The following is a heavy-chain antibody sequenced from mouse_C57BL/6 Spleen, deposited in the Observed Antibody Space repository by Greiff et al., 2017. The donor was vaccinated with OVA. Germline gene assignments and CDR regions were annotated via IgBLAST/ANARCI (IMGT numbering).Heavy chain of an antibody. J-gene: IGHJ4*01. Sequence: EVKLVESGPGLVKPSQSLSLTCSVTGYSITSGYYWNWIRQFPGNKLEWMGYISYDGSNNYNPSLKNRISITRDTSKNQFFLKLNSVTTEDTATYYCARDPYYYGTGMDYWGKGTSVTVSS. CDR1: GYSITSGYY. V-gene: IGHV3-6*01. CDR2: ISYDGSN. D-gene: IGHD1-1*01. CDR3: ARDPYYYGTGMDY.